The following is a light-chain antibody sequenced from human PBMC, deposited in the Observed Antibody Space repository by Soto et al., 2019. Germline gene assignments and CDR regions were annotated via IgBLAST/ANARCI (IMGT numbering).Light chain of an antibody. CDR3: QSYDSRLSGSGV. CDR2: GNS. CDR1: SSNIGAGYD. V-gene: IGLV1-40*01. J-gene: IGLJ1*01. Sequence: QSVLTQPPSVSGAPGQRGTISCTGSSSNIGAGYDVHWYQQLPGTAPKLLIYGNSNRPSGVPDRFSGSKSGTSASLAITGLQAEDEADYYCQSYDSRLSGSGVFGTGTKLTVL.